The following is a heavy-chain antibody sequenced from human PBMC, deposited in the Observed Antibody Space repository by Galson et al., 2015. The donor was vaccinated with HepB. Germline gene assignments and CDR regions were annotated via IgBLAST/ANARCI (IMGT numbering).Heavy chain of an antibody. D-gene: IGHD3-10*01. CDR3: ARSISLVRGIITRPDYYYGIAG. V-gene: IGHV3-7*03. J-gene: IGHJ6*02. CDR2: INPDGSEE. CDR1: EFTFSSYW. Sequence: SLRLSCAGSEFTFSSYWMNWVRQAPGKGLEWVAHINPDGSEEYYAASLKGRFTIPRDNAKNSLYLQMDSLRAEDTAVYYCARSISLVRGIITRPDYYYGIAGWGQGTTVTVAS.